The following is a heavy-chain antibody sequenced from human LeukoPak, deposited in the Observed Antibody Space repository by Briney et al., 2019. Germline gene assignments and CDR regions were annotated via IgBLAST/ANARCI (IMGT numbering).Heavy chain of an antibody. CDR3: ARDLGRDYGDYVFDP. D-gene: IGHD4-17*01. CDR1: GGSMSSHY. J-gene: IGHJ5*02. Sequence: SETLSLTCTVSGGSMSSHYWNWIRQSPGKGLEWIGYIYDSGSTSYNPSLKNRVTISVDTSKNQFSLKLSSVTAADTALYYCARDLGRDYGDYVFDPWGQGTLVIVSS. CDR2: IYDSGST. V-gene: IGHV4-59*11.